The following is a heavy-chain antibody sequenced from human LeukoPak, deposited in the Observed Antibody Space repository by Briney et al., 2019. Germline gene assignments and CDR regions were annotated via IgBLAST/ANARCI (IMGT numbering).Heavy chain of an antibody. Sequence: ASVKVSCMASGYTFTSYGISWVRQAPGQGLEWMGWISAYNGNTNYAQKLQGRVTMTTDTSTSTAYMELRSLRSDDTAVYYCARAPRITILGVPQFFVYMDVWGKGTTVTVSS. CDR3: ARAPRITILGVPQFFVYMDV. D-gene: IGHD3-3*01. CDR1: GYTFTSYG. V-gene: IGHV1-18*01. J-gene: IGHJ6*03. CDR2: ISAYNGNT.